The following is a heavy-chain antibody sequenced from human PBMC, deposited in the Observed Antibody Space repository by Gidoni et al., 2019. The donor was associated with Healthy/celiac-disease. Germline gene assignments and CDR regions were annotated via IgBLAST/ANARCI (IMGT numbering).Heavy chain of an antibody. J-gene: IGHJ4*02. CDR1: GGTFSSYT. CDR3: ARFSGSYSNKLYFDY. Sequence: QVQLVQSGAEVKKPGSSVEVSCKASGGTFSSYTISWVRQAPGQGLEWMGRIIPILGIANYAQKFQGRVTITADKSTSTAYMELSSLRSEDTAVYYCARFSGSYSNKLYFDYWGQGTLVTVSS. D-gene: IGHD1-26*01. CDR2: IIPILGIA. V-gene: IGHV1-69*02.